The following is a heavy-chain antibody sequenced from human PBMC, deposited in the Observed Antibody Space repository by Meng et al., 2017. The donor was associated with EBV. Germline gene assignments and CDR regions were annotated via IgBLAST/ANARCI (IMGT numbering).Heavy chain of an antibody. J-gene: IGHJ4*02. CDR3: AHIIAARPFDY. Sequence: ITLKDSGPTLVKPTQHLTLTCTFSGFSLSTRGVGVGWIRQPPGKALEWLALIYWDDDKRYSPSLKSRLTITKDTSKNQVVLTMTNMDPVDAATYYCAHIIAARPFDYWGQGTLVTVSS. V-gene: IGHV2-5*02. D-gene: IGHD6-6*01. CDR1: GFSLSTRGVG. CDR2: IYWDDDK.